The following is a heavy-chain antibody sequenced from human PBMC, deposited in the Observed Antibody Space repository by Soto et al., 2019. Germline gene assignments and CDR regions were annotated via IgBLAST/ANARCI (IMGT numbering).Heavy chain of an antibody. Sequence: QVQLVQSGAEMQQPGASVRVSCKASGGTFSKYAFSWVRQAPGQGLEWLGGTIPMFGTPNYAQKFQGRVASSADESTATVYMELRSLRSEDTAVYFCARPLRDRNYYYGMAVWGQGTKVTVSS. J-gene: IGHJ6*02. V-gene: IGHV1-69*01. D-gene: IGHD3-22*01. CDR3: ARPLRDRNYYYGMAV. CDR2: TIPMFGTP. CDR1: GGTFSKYA.